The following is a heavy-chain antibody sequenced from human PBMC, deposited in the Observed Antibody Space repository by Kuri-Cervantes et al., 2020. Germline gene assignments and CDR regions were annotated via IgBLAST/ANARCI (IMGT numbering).Heavy chain of an antibody. J-gene: IGHJ6*02. CDR1: GFTFSTYA. D-gene: IGHD6-13*01. CDR2: ISGSGGSS. V-gene: IGHV3-23*01. Sequence: LSLTCATSGFTFSTYAMSWVCQAPGKGLEWVSAISGSGGSSYYADSVKGRFTISRDNSKNTLYLQMNSLRAEDTAVYYCARGDSSSWFDYYYYGMDVWGQGTTVTVSS. CDR3: ARGDSSSWFDYYYYGMDV.